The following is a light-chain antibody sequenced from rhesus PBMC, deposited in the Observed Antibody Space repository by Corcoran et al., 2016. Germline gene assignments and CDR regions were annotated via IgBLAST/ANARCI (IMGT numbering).Light chain of an antibody. Sequence: QVILTQSPATLSLSPGERATLSCRASQSVSSYLAWYPQQPGQAPRLRIYGASNRAPGIPDRFSGSGSVTDFTLTLSSLEPEDVGVYHCYQHSSGYSFGQGTKVEIK. V-gene: IGKV3-10*01. CDR2: GAS. CDR1: QSVSSY. CDR3: YQHSSGYS. J-gene: IGKJ2*01.